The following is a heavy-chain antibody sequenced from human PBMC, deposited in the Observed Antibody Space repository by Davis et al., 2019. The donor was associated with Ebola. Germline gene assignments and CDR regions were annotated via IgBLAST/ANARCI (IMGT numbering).Heavy chain of an antibody. CDR1: GFTFSSYA. CDR2: ISGSGGST. J-gene: IGHJ3*02. D-gene: IGHD1-26*01. CDR3: AKDTSNIWFDI. V-gene: IGHV3-23*01. Sequence: GGSLRLSCAASGFTFSSYAMSWVRQPQGKGLEWVSAISGSGGSTYYADSVKGRFTISRDNSKNTLYLQMNSLRAEDTAVYYCAKDTSNIWFDIWGQGTMVTVSS.